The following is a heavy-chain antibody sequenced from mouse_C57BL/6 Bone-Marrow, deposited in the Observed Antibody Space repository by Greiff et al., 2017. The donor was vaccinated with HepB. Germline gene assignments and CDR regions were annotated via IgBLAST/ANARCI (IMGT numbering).Heavy chain of an antibody. CDR2: IYPGDGDT. Sequence: VQLVESGAELVKPGASVKISCKASGYAFSSYWMNWVKQRPGKGLEWIGQIYPGDGDTNYNGKFKGKATLTADKSSSTAYMQLSSLTSEDSAVYFCAGYGYDGYYFDYWGQGTTLTVSS. D-gene: IGHD2-2*01. CDR3: AGYGYDGYYFDY. J-gene: IGHJ2*01. V-gene: IGHV1-80*01. CDR1: GYAFSSYW.